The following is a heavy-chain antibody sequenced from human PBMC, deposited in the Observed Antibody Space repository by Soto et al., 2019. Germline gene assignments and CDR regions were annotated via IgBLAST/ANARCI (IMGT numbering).Heavy chain of an antibody. CDR1: VVSVTIYT. D-gene: IGHD2-21*02. CDR2: VFSSVSA. CDR3: TRDGMTTGDT. Sequence: SETLCVTCIFSVVSVTIYTWSWVRQPANKGLEWIGRVFSSVSATYSPSLKSRVRISMDTPENRISLKLDSVTAADAGVYYCTRDGMTTGDTWGPGTMVTVSS. V-gene: IGHV4-4*07. J-gene: IGHJ4*02.